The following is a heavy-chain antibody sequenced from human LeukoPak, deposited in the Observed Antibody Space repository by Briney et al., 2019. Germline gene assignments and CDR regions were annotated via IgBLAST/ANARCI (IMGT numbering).Heavy chain of an antibody. J-gene: IGHJ6*02. CDR3: AGVDSSGWYYNYYYGMDV. CDR1: GGSFSGYY. D-gene: IGHD6-19*01. V-gene: IGHV4-34*01. CDR2: INHSGST. Sequence: SETLSLTCAVYGGSFSGYYWSWIRQPPGKGLEWIGEINHSGSTNYNPSLKSRVTISVDTSKNQFSLKLSSVTAADTAVYYCAGVDSSGWYYNYYYGMDVWGQGTTVTVSS.